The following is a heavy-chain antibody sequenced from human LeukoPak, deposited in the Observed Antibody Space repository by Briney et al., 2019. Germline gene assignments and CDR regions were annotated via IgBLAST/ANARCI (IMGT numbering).Heavy chain of an antibody. D-gene: IGHD3-22*01. CDR1: GGTFSSYA. CDR2: IIPIFGTA. CDR3: ARGRDDSSGYYYDPFDY. V-gene: IGHV1-69*01. Sequence: GSSVTVSCKASGGTFSSYAISWVRQAPGQGLEWMGGIIPIFGTANYAQKFQGRVTITADESTSTAYMELSSLRSEDTAVYYCARGRDDSSGYYYDPFDYWGQGTLVTVSS. J-gene: IGHJ4*02.